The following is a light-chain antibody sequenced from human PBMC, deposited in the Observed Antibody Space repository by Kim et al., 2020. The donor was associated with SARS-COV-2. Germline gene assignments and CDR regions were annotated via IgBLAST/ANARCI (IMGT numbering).Light chain of an antibody. Sequence: QCALTQPASVSGSPGQSITISCTGTSSDVGGYNYVSWYQQHPGKAPKLMIYDVSKRPSGVSNRFSGSKSGNTASLTISGLQAEDEADYYCSSYTSSSLVVFGGGTQLTVL. CDR1: SSDVGGYNY. V-gene: IGLV2-14*01. CDR2: DVS. CDR3: SSYTSSSLVV. J-gene: IGLJ2*01.